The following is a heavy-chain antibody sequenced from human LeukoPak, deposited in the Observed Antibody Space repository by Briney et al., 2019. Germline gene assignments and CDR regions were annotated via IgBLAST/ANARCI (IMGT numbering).Heavy chain of an antibody. CDR3: AKSPVPYCSGGSCYGMDV. V-gene: IGHV3-23*01. CDR1: GFTFSSYA. J-gene: IGHJ6*02. D-gene: IGHD2-15*01. CDR2: ISGSGGST. Sequence: GGSLRLSCAASGFTFSSYAMSWVRQAPGKGLDWVSVISGSGGSTYYADSVKGRFTISRDNSKNTLYLQMNSLRAEDTAVYHCAKSPVPYCSGGSCYGMDVWGQGTTVTVSS.